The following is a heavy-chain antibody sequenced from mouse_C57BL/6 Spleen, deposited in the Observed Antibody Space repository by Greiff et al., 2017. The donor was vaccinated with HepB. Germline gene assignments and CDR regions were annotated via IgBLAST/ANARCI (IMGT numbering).Heavy chain of an antibody. CDR1: GFTFSSYA. V-gene: IGHV5-9-1*02. J-gene: IGHJ4*01. D-gene: IGHD2-4*01. CDR3: TTYDYDGDAMDY. Sequence: EVKVIESGEGLVKPGGSLKLSCAASGFTFSSYAMSWVRQTPEKRLEWVAYISSGGDYIYYADTVKGRFTISRDNARNTLYLQMSSLKSEDTAMYYCTTYDYDGDAMDYWGQGTSVTVSS. CDR2: ISSGGDYI.